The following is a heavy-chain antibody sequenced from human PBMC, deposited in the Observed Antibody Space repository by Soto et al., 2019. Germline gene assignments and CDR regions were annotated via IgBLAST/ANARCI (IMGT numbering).Heavy chain of an antibody. D-gene: IGHD3-22*01. CDR3: ARERRVFDSGGYPETYFAP. CDR2: ITPSGGDT. CDR1: GYLFACYY. Sequence: AAQKASFKGPGYLFACYYLHLVRQAPGQGVGWMGWITPSGGDTEHAQKYEARATMTRDKSTATAYLDLSRLRSADTAVYYCARERRVFDSGGYPETYFAPWGQGTRVTVS. J-gene: IGHJ5*02. V-gene: IGHV1-2*02.